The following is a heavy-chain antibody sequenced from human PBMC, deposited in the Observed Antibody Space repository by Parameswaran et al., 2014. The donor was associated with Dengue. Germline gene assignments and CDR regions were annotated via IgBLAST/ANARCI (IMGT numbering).Heavy chain of an antibody. Sequence: WIRQPPGKGLVWVSRINSDGSSTSYADSVKGRFTISRDNAKNTLYLQMNSLRAEDTAVYYCARPDTMVRGYPFDPWGQGTLVTVSS. CDR2: INSDGSST. V-gene: IGHV3-74*01. CDR3: ARPDTMVRGYPFDP. J-gene: IGHJ5*02. D-gene: IGHD3-10*01.